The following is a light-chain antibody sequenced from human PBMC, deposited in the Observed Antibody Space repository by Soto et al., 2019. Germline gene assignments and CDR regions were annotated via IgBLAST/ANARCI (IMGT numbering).Light chain of an antibody. V-gene: IGKV1-6*02. Sequence: IQMTQSPSSLSAYVGDRVTITCRASQVIRDDLGWYQQKPGRAPRLLIYGASSLQSGVPSRFSGSGYGTEFTITISSLQAEDFATYYCLQDDNYPHTYGGEGKVDI. J-gene: IGKJ4*01. CDR1: QVIRDD. CDR2: GAS. CDR3: LQDDNYPHT.